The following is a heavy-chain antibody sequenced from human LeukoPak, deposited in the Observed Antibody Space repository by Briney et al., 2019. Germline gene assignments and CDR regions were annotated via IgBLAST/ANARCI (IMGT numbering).Heavy chain of an antibody. Sequence: GGSLRLSCAASGFTFSSYWMSWVRQAPGKGLEWVANIKQDGSEKYYVDSVKGRFTISRDNAKNSLYLQMNSLRAEDTAVYYCAREGYDFWSGPLGYWGQGPLVTVSS. CDR3: AREGYDFWSGPLGY. V-gene: IGHV3-7*01. D-gene: IGHD3-3*01. CDR1: GFTFSSYW. CDR2: IKQDGSEK. J-gene: IGHJ4*02.